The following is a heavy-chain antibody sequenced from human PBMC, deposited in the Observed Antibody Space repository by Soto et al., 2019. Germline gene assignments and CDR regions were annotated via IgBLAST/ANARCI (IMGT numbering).Heavy chain of an antibody. J-gene: IGHJ4*02. V-gene: IGHV4-59*01. CDR1: GGSIRSYC. Sequence: SETLSLTCTVSGGSIRSYCWSWIRQPPGKGLEWIGFIYHSGNTNYNPSLKSRVTMSIDTSKSQFSLKLNSVTAADTAVYYCARDQGIASSGPFDYWGPGTLVTVSS. CDR2: IYHSGNT. CDR3: ARDQGIASSGPFDY. D-gene: IGHD6-13*01.